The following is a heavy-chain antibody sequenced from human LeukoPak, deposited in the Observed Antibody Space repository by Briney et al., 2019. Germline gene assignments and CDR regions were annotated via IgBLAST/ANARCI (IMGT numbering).Heavy chain of an antibody. CDR3: AREVGDGSYPDY. D-gene: IGHD5-24*01. J-gene: IGHJ4*02. V-gene: IGHV3-23*01. CDR2: ISGSGGST. Sequence: QSGGSLRLSCAASGFTFSSYAMSWVRQAPGKGLEWVSVISGSGGSTYYADSVKGRFTISRDNSKNTLYLQMNSLRAEDTAVYYCAREVGDGSYPDYWGQGTLVTVSS. CDR1: GFTFSSYA.